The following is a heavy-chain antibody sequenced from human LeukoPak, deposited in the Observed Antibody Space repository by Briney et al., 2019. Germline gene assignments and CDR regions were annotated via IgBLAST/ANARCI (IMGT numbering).Heavy chain of an antibody. D-gene: IGHD3-10*01. CDR3: ARAPGYYGSGSPYLDS. V-gene: IGHV4-34*01. Sequence: PSETLSLTCAVYGGSFSGYYWSWIRQPPGKGLEWIGEINHSGSTNYNPSLKSRVTISVDTSKNQFSLQLSSVTAADTAVYYCARAPGYYGSGSPYLDSWGQGALVTVSS. CDR1: GGSFSGYY. CDR2: INHSGST. J-gene: IGHJ4*02.